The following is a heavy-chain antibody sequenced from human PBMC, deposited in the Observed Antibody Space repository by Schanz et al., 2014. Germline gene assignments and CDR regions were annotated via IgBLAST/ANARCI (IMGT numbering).Heavy chain of an antibody. CDR2: IKQDESER. Sequence: EVQLVESGGGLVQPGGSLRLSCAASGFTFSTYWMSWVRQAPGKGLEWVANIKQDESERSYVDSVKGRFTISRDNAKNSLYLQMNRLRAEDTAVYSCARDKGGYYPFDYWGQGTLVTVSS. V-gene: IGHV3-7*01. D-gene: IGHD3-3*01. CDR3: ARDKGGYYPFDY. J-gene: IGHJ4*02. CDR1: GFTFSTYW.